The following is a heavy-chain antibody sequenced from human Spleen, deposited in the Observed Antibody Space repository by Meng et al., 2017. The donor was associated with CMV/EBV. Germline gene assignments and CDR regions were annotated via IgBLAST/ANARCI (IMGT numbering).Heavy chain of an antibody. J-gene: IGHJ5*02. CDR1: GFTVSSNY. CDR3: AREVANGIGATVS. CDR2: IYSGGST. D-gene: IGHD5-12*01. Sequence: GESLKISCAASGFTVSSNYMSWVRQAPGKGLEWVSAIYSGGSTYYADSVKGRFTISRDNSKNTLYLQMNSLRAEDTAVYYCAREVANGIGATVSWGQGTLVTVSS. V-gene: IGHV3-66*02.